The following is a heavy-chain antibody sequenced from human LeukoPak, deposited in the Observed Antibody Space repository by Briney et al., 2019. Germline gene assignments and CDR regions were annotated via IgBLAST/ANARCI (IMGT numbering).Heavy chain of an antibody. CDR2: IYYSGST. Sequence: SETLSLTCTVSGDSISSRNYFWGWIRQPPGKGLEWIGHIYYSGSTSYNPSLKSRVTISVDTSKNQFSLKLSSVTAADTAVYYCARPSPAFDPWGQGTLVTVSS. CDR3: ARPSPAFDP. J-gene: IGHJ5*02. V-gene: IGHV4-39*07. CDR1: GDSISSRNYF.